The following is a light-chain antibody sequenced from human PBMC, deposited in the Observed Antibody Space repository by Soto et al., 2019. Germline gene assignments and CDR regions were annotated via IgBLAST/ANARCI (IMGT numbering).Light chain of an antibody. Sequence: EIVMTQSPVTLSVSPGERGSLSCRASQSISTNLVWYQQKPGQAPRLLIYGASSRATGVPPRFSGGGSGREFSLTISSLQSEDFAVYYCLQYNNWPYTFGQGTRVEL. J-gene: IGKJ2*01. CDR2: GAS. CDR3: LQYNNWPYT. V-gene: IGKV3-15*01. CDR1: QSISTN.